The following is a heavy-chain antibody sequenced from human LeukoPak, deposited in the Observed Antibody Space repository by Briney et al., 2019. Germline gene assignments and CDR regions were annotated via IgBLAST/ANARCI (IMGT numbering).Heavy chain of an antibody. CDR1: GYTFTSYG. CDR3: ARLTFGRYCSSTSCSSFDY. J-gene: IGHJ4*02. V-gene: IGHV1-18*01. Sequence: ASVKVSCKASGYTFTSYGISWVRQAPGQGLEWMGWISAYNGITNYAQKLQGRVTMTTDTSTSTAYMELRSLRSDDTAVYYCARLTFGRYCSSTSCSSFDYWGQGTLVTVSS. CDR2: ISAYNGIT. D-gene: IGHD2-2*01.